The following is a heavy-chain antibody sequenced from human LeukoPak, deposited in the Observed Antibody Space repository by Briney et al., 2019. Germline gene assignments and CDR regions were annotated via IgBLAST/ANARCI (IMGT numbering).Heavy chain of an antibody. Sequence: GASVKVSCKASGYTFTSYAMHWVRQAPGQRLEWMGWINAGNGNTKYSQKFQGRVTITRDTSASTAYMELSSLRSEDTAVYYCARDDSSSWSLDYWGQGTLVTVSS. CDR3: ARDDSSSWSLDY. D-gene: IGHD6-13*01. CDR2: INAGNGNT. CDR1: GYTFTSYA. J-gene: IGHJ4*02. V-gene: IGHV1-3*01.